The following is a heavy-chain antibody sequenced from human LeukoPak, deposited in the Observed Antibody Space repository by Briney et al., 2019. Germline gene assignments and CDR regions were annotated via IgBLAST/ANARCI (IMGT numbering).Heavy chain of an antibody. Sequence: GGSPRLSCTASGFTIVNYWIHWVRQVPGKGLVWVSCINGDATSTTYADSEKGRFTISRDDAQNTVYLQMNSLRVEDTAVYFCARDVSYGMDVWGQGTTVTVS. CDR3: ARDVSYGMDV. CDR1: GFTIVNYW. V-gene: IGHV3-74*01. CDR2: INGDATST. J-gene: IGHJ6*02.